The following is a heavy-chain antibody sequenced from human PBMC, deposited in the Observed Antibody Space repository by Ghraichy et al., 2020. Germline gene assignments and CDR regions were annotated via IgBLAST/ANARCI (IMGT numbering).Heavy chain of an antibody. J-gene: IGHJ4*02. CDR1: GFTFTNYA. V-gene: IGHV3-23*01. CDR2: ATGSGGIT. D-gene: IGHD1-26*01. CDR3: AKNLRPSGSYASD. Sequence: GGSLRLSCAASGFTFTNYAMSWVRQAPGKGLEWVSGATGSGGITYYADSVKGRFIISRDYSKSTLYLQMNSLRAEDTAVYYCAKNLRPSGSYASDWGQGTLVTVSS.